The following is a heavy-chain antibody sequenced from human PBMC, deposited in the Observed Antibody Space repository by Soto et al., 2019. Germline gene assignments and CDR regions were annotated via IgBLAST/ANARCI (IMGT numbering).Heavy chain of an antibody. V-gene: IGHV1-69*01. CDR2: IIPIFGTA. J-gene: IGHJ4*02. D-gene: IGHD3-9*01. CDR1: GGTFSSYA. Sequence: QVQLVQSGAEVKKPGSSVKVSCKASGGTFSSYAISWVRQAPGQGLEWMGGIIPIFGTANYAQKFQGRVTITADESTSTAYMELSSLRSEDTAVYYCARNYDILTGPEYYFDYWGQGPLVTVSS. CDR3: ARNYDILTGPEYYFDY.